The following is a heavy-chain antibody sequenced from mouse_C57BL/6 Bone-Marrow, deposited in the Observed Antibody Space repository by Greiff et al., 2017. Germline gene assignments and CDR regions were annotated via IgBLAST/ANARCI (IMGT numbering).Heavy chain of an antibody. CDR1: GYAFTNYL. CDR2: INPGSGGT. V-gene: IGHV1-54*01. D-gene: IGHD1-1*01. J-gene: IGHJ4*01. CDR3: AREEFITTVVAGYYYAMDY. Sequence: QVQLQQSGAELVRPGTSVKVSCKASGYAFTNYLIEWVKQRPGQGLEWIGVINPGSGGTNYNEKFKGKATLTADKSSSTAYMQLSSLTSEDSAVYFCAREEFITTVVAGYYYAMDYWGQGTSVTVSS.